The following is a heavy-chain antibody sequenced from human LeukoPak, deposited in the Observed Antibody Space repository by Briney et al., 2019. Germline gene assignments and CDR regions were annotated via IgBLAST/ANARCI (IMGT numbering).Heavy chain of an antibody. Sequence: GRSLRLSCAASGFTFSSYAMHWVRQAPGKGLEWVAVISYDGSNKYYADSMKGRFTISRDNSKNTLYLQMNSLRAEDTAVYYCAKDAPTYCGGDCYSHAFDIWGQGTMVTVSS. CDR2: ISYDGSNK. V-gene: IGHV3-30*04. CDR1: GFTFSSYA. D-gene: IGHD2-21*02. J-gene: IGHJ3*02. CDR3: AKDAPTYCGGDCYSHAFDI.